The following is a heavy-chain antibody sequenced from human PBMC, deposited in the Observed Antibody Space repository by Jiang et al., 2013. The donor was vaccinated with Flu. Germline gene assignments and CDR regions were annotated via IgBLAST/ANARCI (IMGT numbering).Heavy chain of an antibody. V-gene: IGHV3-23*04. CDR3: AKMVNKAGANPDFWTGYLWYFDL. Sequence: QLVESGGGLVQPGGSLRLSCAASGFSFSNYAMSWVRQAPGKGLEWVAGISGSGGSSTYHADSVKGRFTISRDNSKNTLYLQMNSLRAEDTALYYCAKMVNKAGANPDFWTGYLWYFDLWGRGTLVSVSS. CDR2: ISGSGGSST. CDR1: GFSFSNYA. D-gene: IGHD3/OR15-3a*01. J-gene: IGHJ2*01.